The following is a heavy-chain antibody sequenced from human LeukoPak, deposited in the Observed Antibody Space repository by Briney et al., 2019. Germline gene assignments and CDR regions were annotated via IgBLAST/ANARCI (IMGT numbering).Heavy chain of an antibody. V-gene: IGHV3-74*01. J-gene: IGHJ5*02. CDR2: IKSDGSST. D-gene: IGHD3-10*01. CDR1: GFTFSSYW. CDR3: ARESGYYGSGFDP. Sequence: PGGSLRLSCAASGFTFSSYWMHWVRQAPGKGLVWVSRIKSDGSSTNYADSVKGRFSISRDNAKNTLYLQMNSLRAEDTAVYYCARESGYYGSGFDPWGQGTLVTVSS.